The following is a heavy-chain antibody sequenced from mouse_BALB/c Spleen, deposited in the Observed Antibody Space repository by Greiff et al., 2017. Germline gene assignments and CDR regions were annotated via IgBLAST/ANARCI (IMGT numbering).Heavy chain of an antibody. CDR2: IDPANGNT. J-gene: IGHJ4*01. CDR1: GFNIKDTY. CDR3: ARSGGWLPFYAMDY. Sequence: EVQLQQSGAELVKPGASVKLSCTASGFNIKDTYMHWVKQRPEQGLEWIGRIDPANGNTKYDPKFQGKATITADTSSNTAYLQLSSLTSEDTAVYYCARSGGWLPFYAMDYWGQGTSVTVSS. V-gene: IGHV14-3*02. D-gene: IGHD2-3*01.